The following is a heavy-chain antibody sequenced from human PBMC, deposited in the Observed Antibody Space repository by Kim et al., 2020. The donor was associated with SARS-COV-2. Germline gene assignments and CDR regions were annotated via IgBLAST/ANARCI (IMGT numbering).Heavy chain of an antibody. D-gene: IGHD3-10*01. CDR2: ISSSSSYT. J-gene: IGHJ6*02. CDR1: GFTFSDYY. V-gene: IGHV3-11*06. Sequence: GGSLRLSCAASGFTFSDYYMSWIRQAPGKGLEWVSYISSSSSYTNYADSVKGRFTISRDNAKNSLYLQMNSLRAEDTAVYYCARDRFGELSPPTRPTNPSKYGMDVWGQGTTVTVSS. CDR3: ARDRFGELSPPTRPTNPSKYGMDV.